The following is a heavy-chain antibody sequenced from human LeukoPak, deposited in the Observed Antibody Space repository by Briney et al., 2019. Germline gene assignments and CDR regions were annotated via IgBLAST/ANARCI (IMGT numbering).Heavy chain of an antibody. CDR3: ERAAPGIAAAGNAFDI. V-gene: IGHV1-18*01. Sequence: ASVKVSCNASGYTFTSYGISWVRQAPGQGLEWMGWISAYNGNTNYAQKLQGRVTMNTDTSTSTAYMELRSLRSDDTAVYYCERAAPGIAAAGNAFDIWGQGTMVTVSS. CDR2: ISAYNGNT. J-gene: IGHJ3*02. CDR1: GYTFTSYG. D-gene: IGHD6-13*01.